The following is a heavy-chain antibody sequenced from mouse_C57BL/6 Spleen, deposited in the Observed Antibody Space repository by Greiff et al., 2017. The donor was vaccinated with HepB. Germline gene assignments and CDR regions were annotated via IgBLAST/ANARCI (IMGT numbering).Heavy chain of an antibody. Sequence: QVQLKQSGAELARPGASVKLSCKASGYTFTSYGISWVKQRTGQGLEWIGEIYPRSGNTYYNEKFKGKATLTADKSSSTAYMELRSLTSEDSAVYFCARCLITTVVATPDYWGQGTTLTVSS. V-gene: IGHV1-81*01. CDR2: IYPRSGNT. D-gene: IGHD1-1*01. J-gene: IGHJ2*01. CDR1: GYTFTSYG. CDR3: ARCLITTVVATPDY.